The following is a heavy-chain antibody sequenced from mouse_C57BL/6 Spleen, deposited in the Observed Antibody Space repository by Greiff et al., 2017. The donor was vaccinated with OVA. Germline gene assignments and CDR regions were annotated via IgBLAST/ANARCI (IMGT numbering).Heavy chain of an antibody. J-gene: IGHJ1*03. V-gene: IGHV7-1*01. Sequence: EVKLVESGGGLVQSGRSLRLSCATSGFTFSDFYMEWVRQAPGKGLEWIAASRNKANDYTTEYSASVKGRFIVSRDTSQSILYLQMNALRAEDTAMYYCARDARGWYFDVWGTGTTVTVSS. CDR3: ARDARGWYFDV. CDR1: GFTFSDFY. CDR2: SRNKANDYTT.